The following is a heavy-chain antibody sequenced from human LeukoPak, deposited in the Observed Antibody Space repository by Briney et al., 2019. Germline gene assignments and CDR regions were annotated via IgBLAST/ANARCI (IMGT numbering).Heavy chain of an antibody. CDR2: IFYSGST. J-gene: IGHJ1*01. CDR3: ARDGYYYDSSGYYGFQH. V-gene: IGHV4-39*07. D-gene: IGHD3-22*01. CDR1: SGSISNSNYY. Sequence: SETLSLTCSVSSGSISNSNYYWGWIRQPPGKGLEWIGSIFYSGSTDYNPSLKSRVTISLDTSKNQFSLKLSSVTAADTAVYYCARDGYYYDSSGYYGFQHWGQGTLVTVSS.